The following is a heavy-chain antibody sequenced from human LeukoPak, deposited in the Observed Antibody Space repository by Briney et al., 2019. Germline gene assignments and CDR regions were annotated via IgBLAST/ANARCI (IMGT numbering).Heavy chain of an antibody. D-gene: IGHD5-12*01. CDR1: GFTFSYSW. CDR3: TTAGSVIVAGTRAFDI. V-gene: IGHV3-15*07. Sequence: GGSLRLSCAASGFTFSYSWMNWVRQAPGKGLEWVGRIKSEIDGGATVYAAPAQGRFTISRDDSQATLYLQMNSLKTEDTAVYYCTTAGSVIVAGTRAFDIWGQGTMGTVSS. CDR2: IKSEIDGGAT. J-gene: IGHJ3*02.